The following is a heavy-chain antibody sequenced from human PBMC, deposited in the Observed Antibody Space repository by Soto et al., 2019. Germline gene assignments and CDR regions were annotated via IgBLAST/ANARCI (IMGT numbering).Heavy chain of an antibody. V-gene: IGHV1-3*01. CDR3: ARDRVVAGSTFYYYSMDV. D-gene: IGHD6-19*01. CDR1: GYTFISYG. Sequence: EASVKVSCKASGYTFISYGMHWVRQAPGQRLEWMGWINAGNGHTKYSQKFQGRVTIIRDTSASTAYMELSSLRSEDTAMYYCARDRVVAGSTFYYYSMDVWGQGTTVTVSS. J-gene: IGHJ6*02. CDR2: INAGNGHT.